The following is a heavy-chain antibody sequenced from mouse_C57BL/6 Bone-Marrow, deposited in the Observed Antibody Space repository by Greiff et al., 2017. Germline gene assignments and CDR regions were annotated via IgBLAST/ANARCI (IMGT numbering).Heavy chain of an antibody. V-gene: IGHV1-54*01. CDR3: ARKGGYFDY. D-gene: IGHD1-1*02. J-gene: IGHJ2*01. CDR2: INPGSGGT. CDR1: GYAFTNYL. Sequence: QVQLQQSGAELVRPGTSVKVSCKASGYAFTNYLIEWVKQRPGQGLEWIGVINPGSGGTNYNEKFKGKATLTADKSSSTAYMQLSSLTSEDSAVYFWARKGGYFDYWGQGTTLTVSS.